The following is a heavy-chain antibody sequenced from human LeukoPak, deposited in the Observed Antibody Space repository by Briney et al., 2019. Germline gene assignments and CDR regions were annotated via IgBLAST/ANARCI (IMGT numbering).Heavy chain of an antibody. J-gene: IGHJ3*02. Sequence: PGRSLRLSCAASGFTFSSYGMHWVRQAPGKGLEWVSAISGSGGSTYYADSVKGRFTISRDNSKNTLYLQMNSLRAEDTAVYYCAKGLWGEYLDSGSYGAFDIWGQGTMVTVSS. CDR3: AKGLWGEYLDSGSYGAFDI. CDR1: GFTFSSYG. V-gene: IGHV3-23*01. CDR2: ISGSGGST. D-gene: IGHD1-26*01.